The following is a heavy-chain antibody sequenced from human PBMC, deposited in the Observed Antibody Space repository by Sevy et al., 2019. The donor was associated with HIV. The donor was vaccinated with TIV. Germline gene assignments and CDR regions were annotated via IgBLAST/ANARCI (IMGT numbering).Heavy chain of an antibody. CDR3: ASHHCSGGICYSDAFDI. Sequence: GGSLRLSCAASGFTFSSYSMNWVRQAPGKGLEWVSSISSSSSYIYYADSVKGRFTISRDNAKNSLYLQMNSLRAEDTAVYYCASHHCSGGICYSDAFDIWGQGTMVTVSS. J-gene: IGHJ3*02. CDR1: GFTFSSYS. CDR2: ISSSSSYI. V-gene: IGHV3-21*01. D-gene: IGHD2-15*01.